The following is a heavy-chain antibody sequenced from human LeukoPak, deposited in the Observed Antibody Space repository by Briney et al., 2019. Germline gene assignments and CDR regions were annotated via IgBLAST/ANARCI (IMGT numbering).Heavy chain of an antibody. V-gene: IGHV1-69*01. CDR2: IIPIFGTA. CDR3: ARDVGIAVAGRNWFDP. Sequence: SVKVSCKASGGTFSSYAISWVRQAPGQGLEWMGGIIPIFGTANYAQKFQGRVTITADESTSTVYMELSRLRSEDTAVYYCARDVGIAVAGRNWFDPWGQGTLVTVSS. J-gene: IGHJ5*02. CDR1: GGTFSSYA. D-gene: IGHD6-19*01.